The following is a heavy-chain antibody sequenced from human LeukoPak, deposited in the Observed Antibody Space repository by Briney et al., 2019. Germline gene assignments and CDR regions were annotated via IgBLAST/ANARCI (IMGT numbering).Heavy chain of an antibody. CDR3: ATAGMISRGDAFDI. D-gene: IGHD3-16*01. CDR1: GYTFTGYY. V-gene: IGHV1-24*01. Sequence: ASVKVSCKASGYTFTGYYMHWVRQAPGKGLEWMGGFDPEDGETIYAQKFQGRVTMTEDTSTDTAYMELSSLRSEDTAVYYCATAGMISRGDAFDIWGQGTMVTVSS. CDR2: FDPEDGET. J-gene: IGHJ3*02.